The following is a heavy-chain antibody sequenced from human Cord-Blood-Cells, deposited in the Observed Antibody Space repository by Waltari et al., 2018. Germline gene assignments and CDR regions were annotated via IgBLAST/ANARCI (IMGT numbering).Heavy chain of an antibody. CDR2: IYYSGST. Sequence: QVQLQESGPGLVKPSQTLSLTCTVSGGSISSGGYYWSWIRQHPVKGLEWIGYIYYSGSTYYNPSLKSRVNISVDTSKNQFSLKLSSVTAADTAVYYCARAEWLLYHYFDYWGQGTLVTVSS. D-gene: IGHD3-3*01. V-gene: IGHV4-31*03. CDR1: GGSISSGGYY. J-gene: IGHJ4*02. CDR3: ARAEWLLYHYFDY.